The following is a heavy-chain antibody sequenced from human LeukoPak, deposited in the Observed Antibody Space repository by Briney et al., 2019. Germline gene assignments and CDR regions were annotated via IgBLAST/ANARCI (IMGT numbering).Heavy chain of an antibody. Sequence: PGGSLRLSCTASGFTFGDYAMSWVRQAPGKGLEWVGFIRSKAYGGTTEYAASVKGRFTISRDDSKSVAYLQMNSLKTEDTAVYYCTRVVYSSSSPYFDYWGQGTLVTVSS. D-gene: IGHD6-6*01. V-gene: IGHV3-49*04. J-gene: IGHJ4*02. CDR3: TRVVYSSSSPYFDY. CDR1: GFTFGDYA. CDR2: IRSKAYGGTT.